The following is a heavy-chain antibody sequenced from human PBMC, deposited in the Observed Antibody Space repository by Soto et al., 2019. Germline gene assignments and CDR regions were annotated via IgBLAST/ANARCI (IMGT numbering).Heavy chain of an antibody. J-gene: IGHJ5*02. CDR2: INVYNGKT. CDR3: ARGVGSGIYYNQYNWFDP. CDR1: GYTFTTYG. D-gene: IGHD3-10*01. Sequence: QVQLGQSGGEGKKPGASVKVSCKASGYTFTTYGISWVRQAPGQGVEWVGWINVYNGKTKNAQKLQGRVTMTTDTSTSTAYMELRSLISDDTAVYYCARGVGSGIYYNQYNWFDPWGQGTLVTVSS. V-gene: IGHV1-18*01.